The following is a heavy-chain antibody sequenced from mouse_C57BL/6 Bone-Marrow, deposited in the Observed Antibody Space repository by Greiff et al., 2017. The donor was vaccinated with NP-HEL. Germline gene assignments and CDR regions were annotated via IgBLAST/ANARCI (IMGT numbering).Heavy chain of an antibody. CDR1: GFTFSNYW. D-gene: IGHD4-1*01. J-gene: IGHJ3*01. V-gene: IGHV6-3*01. CDR2: IRLKSDNYAT. CDR3: TAGTGTWFAY. Sequence: EVQGVESGGGLVQPGGSMKLSCVASGFTFSNYWMNWVRQSPEKGLEWVAQIRLKSDNYATHYAESVKGRFTISRDDSKSSVYLQMNNLRAEDTGIYYCTAGTGTWFAYWGQGTLVTVSA.